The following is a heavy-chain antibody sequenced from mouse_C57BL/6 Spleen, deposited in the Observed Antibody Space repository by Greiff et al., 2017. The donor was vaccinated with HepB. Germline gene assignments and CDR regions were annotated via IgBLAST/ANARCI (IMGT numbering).Heavy chain of an antibody. CDR1: GFTFSSYA. D-gene: IGHD1-1*01. CDR3: ARDLGSSFYAMDY. CDR2: ISDGGSYT. Sequence: EVKLMESGGGLVKPGGSLKLSCAASGFTFSSYAMSWVRQTPEKRLEWVATISDGGSYTYYPDNVKGRFTISRDNAKNNLYLQISHLKSEDTAMYYCARDLGSSFYAMDYWGQGTSVTVSS. J-gene: IGHJ4*01. V-gene: IGHV5-4*01.